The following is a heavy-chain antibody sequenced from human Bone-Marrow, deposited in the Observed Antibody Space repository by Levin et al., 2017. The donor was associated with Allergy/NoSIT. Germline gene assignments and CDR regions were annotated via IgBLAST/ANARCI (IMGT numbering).Heavy chain of an antibody. Sequence: RSGGSLRLSCAASGFTFSSYAMHWVRQAPGKGLEWVAVISYDGSNKYYADSVKGRFTISRDNSKNTLYLQMNSLRAEDTAVYYCARGSSGLTYYDFWSGDYPFDYWGQGTLVTVAS. V-gene: IGHV3-30*04. CDR2: ISYDGSNK. J-gene: IGHJ4*02. CDR1: GFTFSSYA. CDR3: ARGSSGLTYYDFWSGDYPFDY. D-gene: IGHD3-3*01.